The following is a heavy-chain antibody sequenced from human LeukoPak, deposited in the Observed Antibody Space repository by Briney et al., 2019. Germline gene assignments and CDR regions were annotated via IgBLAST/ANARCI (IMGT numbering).Heavy chain of an antibody. Sequence: SETLSLTCTVSGGSIRSSYYYWGWIRQPPGKGLEWIGSIYDSGSTYYNPSLKSRVTISVDTSKNQFSLKLNSVTAADTAVYYCARGAADTAMAYLDYWGQGTLVTVSS. CDR2: IYDSGST. J-gene: IGHJ4*02. D-gene: IGHD5-18*01. CDR1: GGSIRSSYYY. V-gene: IGHV4-39*01. CDR3: ARGAADTAMAYLDY.